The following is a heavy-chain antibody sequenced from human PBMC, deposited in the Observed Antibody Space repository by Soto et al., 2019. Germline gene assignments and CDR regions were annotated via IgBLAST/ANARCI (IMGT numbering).Heavy chain of an antibody. CDR1: GFSFSNAW. CDR2: MKSQAHGGTI. CDR3: STSYLVYFDN. Sequence: GGSLRLSCAASGFSFSNAWMNWVRQAPGRGLEWVARMKSQAHGGTIDYAAPVKGRFTISRDDSKNTFYLQMNSLKTEDTALYYCSTSYLVYFDNWGQGTLVTVSS. V-gene: IGHV3-15*07. J-gene: IGHJ4*02.